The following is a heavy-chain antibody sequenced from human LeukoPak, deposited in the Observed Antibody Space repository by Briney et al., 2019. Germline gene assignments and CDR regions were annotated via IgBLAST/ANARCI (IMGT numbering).Heavy chain of an antibody. CDR2: ITHSGST. Sequence: SETLSLTCAVRGEGYYWSWIRQFPGKGLEWIGEITHSGSTNYNPSLKSRVTISIDKSNNQFSLNLGSVTAADTATYYCARGRLPGSAVAHRGDYYYGMDVWGQGTTVTVSS. D-gene: IGHD6-19*01. CDR1: GEGYY. CDR3: ARGRLPGSAVAHRGDYYYGMDV. J-gene: IGHJ6*02. V-gene: IGHV4-34*01.